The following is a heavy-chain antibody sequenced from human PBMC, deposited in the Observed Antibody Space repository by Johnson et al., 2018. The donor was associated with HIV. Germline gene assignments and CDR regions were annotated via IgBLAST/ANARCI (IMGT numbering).Heavy chain of an antibody. CDR1: GFTFSSYA. Sequence: QVQLVESGGGVVQPGRSLRLSCAASGFTFSSYAMHWVRQAPGKGLEWVAVISYDGNNKYYADSVNGRFTISRDNAKNSLYLQMNSLRAEDTALYYCARERTPAAAGTHDAFDIWGQGTMVTVSS. CDR2: ISYDGNNK. D-gene: IGHD6-13*01. J-gene: IGHJ3*02. V-gene: IGHV3-30-3*01. CDR3: ARERTPAAAGTHDAFDI.